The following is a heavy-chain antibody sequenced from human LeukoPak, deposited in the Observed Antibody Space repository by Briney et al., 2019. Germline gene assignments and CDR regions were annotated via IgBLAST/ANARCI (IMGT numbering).Heavy chain of an antibody. D-gene: IGHD6-25*01. J-gene: IGHJ4*02. CDR1: GFIVSSNY. V-gene: IGHV3-66*01. CDR3: ARVRSGEYFDY. CDR2: IYTGGST. Sequence: PGGSLRLSCAASGFIVSSNYMSWVRQATGKRLEWVSVIYTGGSTYYADSVKGRFTISRDNSKNTLYLQMNSLRAEDTAVYYCARVRSGEYFDYWGQGTLVTVSS.